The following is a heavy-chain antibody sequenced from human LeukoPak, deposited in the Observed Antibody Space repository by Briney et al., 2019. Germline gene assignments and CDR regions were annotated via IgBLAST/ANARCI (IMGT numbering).Heavy chain of an antibody. V-gene: IGHV3-9*01. Sequence: GRSLRLSCAASGFTFDDYAMHWVRQAPGKGLEWVSGISWNSGSVGYADSVKGRFTISRDNAKNSLFLQMNSLRTEDTALYCCAKGPHYYGSGSLYNFDYWGQGTLVTVSS. CDR3: AKGPHYYGSGSLYNFDY. D-gene: IGHD3-10*01. CDR2: ISWNSGSV. J-gene: IGHJ4*02. CDR1: GFTFDDYA.